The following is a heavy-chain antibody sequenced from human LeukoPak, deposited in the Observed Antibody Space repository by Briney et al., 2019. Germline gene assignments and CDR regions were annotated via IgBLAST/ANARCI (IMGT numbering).Heavy chain of an antibody. CDR2: IYYSGST. CDR3: ARDLYDSSGYYYSGAFDI. V-gene: IGHV4-59*01. J-gene: IGHJ3*02. CDR1: GGSISSYY. D-gene: IGHD3-22*01. Sequence: SETLSLTCTVSGGSISSYYWSWIRQPPGKGLEWIGYIYYSGSTNYNPSLKSRVTISVDTSKNQFSLKLSSVTAADTAVYYCARDLYDSSGYYYSGAFDIWGQGTMVTVSS.